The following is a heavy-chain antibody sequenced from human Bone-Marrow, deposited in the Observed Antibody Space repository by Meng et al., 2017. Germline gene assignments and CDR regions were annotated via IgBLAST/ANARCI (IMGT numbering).Heavy chain of an antibody. CDR3: ARDAGYSSSGPLDY. CDR2: ISGGRSYI. J-gene: IGHJ4*02. D-gene: IGHD6-13*01. CDR1: GFTFSTYN. V-gene: IGHV3-21*01. Sequence: GGSLRLSCAASGFTFSTYNMNWVRQAPGKGLEWVSSISGGRSYIYYADSMRGRFTISRDNAKNSLYLQMNSLRAEDTAVYYCARDAGYSSSGPLDYWGQGTLVTVSS.